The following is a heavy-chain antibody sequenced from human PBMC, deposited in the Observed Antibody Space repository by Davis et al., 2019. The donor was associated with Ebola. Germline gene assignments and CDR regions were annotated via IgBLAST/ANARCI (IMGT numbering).Heavy chain of an antibody. CDR3: SRDAAGVVYGMDV. J-gene: IGHJ6*02. CDR2: MTSSNYI. Sequence: GESLKISCAASAFIFSTYSVNWVRQAPGKGLEWVSSMTSSNYIYYADSAKGRFAISRDNAKNAVYLQMNTLRVEDTAFYYCSRDAAGVVYGMDVWGQGTTVTVSS. CDR1: AFIFSTYS. V-gene: IGHV3-21*06.